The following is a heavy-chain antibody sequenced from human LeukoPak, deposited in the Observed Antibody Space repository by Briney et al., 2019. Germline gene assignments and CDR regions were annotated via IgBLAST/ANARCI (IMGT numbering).Heavy chain of an antibody. J-gene: IGHJ4*02. V-gene: IGHV4-39*01. D-gene: IGHD5-18*01. CDR2: VDYSGGT. CDR3: ARRSNKGPYSYITNDY. Sequence: PSETLSLTCAVSGASISNPDYYWGWIRQPPGKGLEWIGGVDYSGGTYYNPSLNGRVTIAVDTSSDQVSLNLNSVTAADTAVYYCARRSNKGPYSYITNDYWGQGTLVTVSS. CDR1: GASISNPDYY.